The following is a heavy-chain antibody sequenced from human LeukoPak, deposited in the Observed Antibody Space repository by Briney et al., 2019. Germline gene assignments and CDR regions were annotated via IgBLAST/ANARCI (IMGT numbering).Heavy chain of an antibody. V-gene: IGHV4-61*01. CDR3: ARDRGRGWANGLGP. Sequence: SETLSLTCTVSSGSVSSGSYYWNWIRQPPGKGLEWIGYIYYSGNTNYNPSLKSRVTISIDTSKNQFSLKLSSVTAADTAVYYCARDRGRGWANGLGPWGQGTLVTVSS. D-gene: IGHD6-19*01. CDR2: IYYSGNT. J-gene: IGHJ5*02. CDR1: SGSVSSGSYY.